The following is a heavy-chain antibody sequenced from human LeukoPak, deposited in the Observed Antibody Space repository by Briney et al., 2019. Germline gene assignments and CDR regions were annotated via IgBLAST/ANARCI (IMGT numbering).Heavy chain of an antibody. CDR3: ARAASLRYGDYVLGY. J-gene: IGHJ4*02. V-gene: IGHV1-2*02. Sequence: GASVKVSCKASGYTFTSYDINWVRQATGQGLEWMGWMNPNSGGTNYAQKFQGRVTMTRDTSISTAYMELSRLRSDDTAVYYCARAASLRYGDYVLGYWGQGTVVTVSS. D-gene: IGHD4-17*01. CDR1: GYTFTSYD. CDR2: MNPNSGGT.